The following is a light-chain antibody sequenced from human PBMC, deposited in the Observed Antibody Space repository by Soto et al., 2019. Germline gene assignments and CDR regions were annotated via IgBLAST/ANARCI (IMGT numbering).Light chain of an antibody. J-gene: IGLJ1*01. CDR1: SSDVGAYNY. CDR2: DVT. V-gene: IGLV2-14*03. Sequence: QSALTQPASVSGSPGQSITISCTGTSSDVGAYNYVAWYQHHPGKVPKLMIYDVTNRPSGVSGRFSGSKSGNTASLTISALQVEHEAVYYSRSYTSSSTLALGSATKHTLL. CDR3: RSYTSSSTLA.